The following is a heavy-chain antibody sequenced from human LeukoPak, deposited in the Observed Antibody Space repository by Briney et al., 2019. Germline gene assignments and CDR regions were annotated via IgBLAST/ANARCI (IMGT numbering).Heavy chain of an antibody. Sequence: ASVKVSCKASGYTFTSYGISWVRQAPGQGLEWMGWISAYNGNTNYAQKLQGRVTMTTDTSTSTAYMELSSLRSEDTAVYYCARVAGGYNWFDPWGQGTLVTVSS. J-gene: IGHJ5*02. CDR2: ISAYNGNT. D-gene: IGHD6-19*01. CDR3: ARVAGGYNWFDP. CDR1: GYTFTSYG. V-gene: IGHV1-18*01.